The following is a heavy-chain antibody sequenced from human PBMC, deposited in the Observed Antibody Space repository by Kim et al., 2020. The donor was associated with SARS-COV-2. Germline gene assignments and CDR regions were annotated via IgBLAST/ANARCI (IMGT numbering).Heavy chain of an antibody. V-gene: IGHV1-8*01. CDR1: GYTFTKYD. CDR2: INPNSGYT. CDR3: TRDSSGYKYYYGMDV. J-gene: IGHJ6*02. D-gene: IGHD6-19*01. Sequence: ASVKVSCKASGYTFTKYDINWVRQAPGQGLEWMGWINPNSGYTGSAQKFQGRVTMTRSTSISTAYMELSGLRSEDTAVYYCTRDSSGYKYYYGMDVWGQG.